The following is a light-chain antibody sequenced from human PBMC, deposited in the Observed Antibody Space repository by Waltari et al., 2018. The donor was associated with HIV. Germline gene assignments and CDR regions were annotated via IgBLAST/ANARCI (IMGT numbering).Light chain of an antibody. CDR2: INSDGYY. CDR1: SAQTHYA. J-gene: IGLJ2*01. V-gene: IGLV4-69*01. Sequence: QLVLTQSPSASASLGASLKLTCSLRSAQTHYAIAWHHQHAQRGPRYLTKINSDGYYINGDGIPVRFSGSSSGTERYLIISSLQSEDEADYYCQTWGTGIQDVVFGGGTTLTVL. CDR3: QTWGTGIQDVV.